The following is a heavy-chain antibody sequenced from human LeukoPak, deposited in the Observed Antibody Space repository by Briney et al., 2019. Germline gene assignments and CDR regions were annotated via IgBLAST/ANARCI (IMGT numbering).Heavy chain of an antibody. CDR3: ARVVMNWFDP. V-gene: IGHV1-2*06. D-gene: IGHD3-22*01. CDR1: GYTFTGYY. J-gene: IGHJ5*02. Sequence: ASVKVSCKASGYTFTGYYMHWVRQAPGQGLEWMGRINPNSGGTNYAQKFQGRVTMTTDTSTSTAYMELRSLRSDDTAVYYCARVVMNWFDPWGQGTLVTVSS. CDR2: INPNSGGT.